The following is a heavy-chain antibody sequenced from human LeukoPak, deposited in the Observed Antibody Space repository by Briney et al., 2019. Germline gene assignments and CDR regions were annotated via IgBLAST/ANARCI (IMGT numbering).Heavy chain of an antibody. V-gene: IGHV1-69*13. CDR3: ARGGSNYIPDY. D-gene: IGHD1-26*01. CDR2: IIPIFGTA. CDR1: GYTFTGYY. J-gene: IGHJ4*02. Sequence: ASVKVSCKASGYTFTGYYMHWVRQAPGQGLEWMGGIIPIFGTANYAQKFQGRVTITADESTSTAYMELSSLRSEDTAVYYCARGGSNYIPDYWGQGTLVTVSS.